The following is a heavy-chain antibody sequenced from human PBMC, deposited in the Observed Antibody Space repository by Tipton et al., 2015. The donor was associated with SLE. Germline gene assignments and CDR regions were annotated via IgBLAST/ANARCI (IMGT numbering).Heavy chain of an antibody. CDR3: VRDAGGPFDF. V-gene: IGHV4-59*12. D-gene: IGHD3-10*01. J-gene: IGHJ4*02. CDR1: GGSISNYY. CDR2: IYYSGNT. Sequence: TLSLTCTVSGGSISNYYWSWIRQPPGKGLEWIGYIYYSGNTNYNPSLKSRVTISVDTSKNQFSLKLSSVTAADTAVYYCVRDAGGPFDFWGQGTLVTVSS.